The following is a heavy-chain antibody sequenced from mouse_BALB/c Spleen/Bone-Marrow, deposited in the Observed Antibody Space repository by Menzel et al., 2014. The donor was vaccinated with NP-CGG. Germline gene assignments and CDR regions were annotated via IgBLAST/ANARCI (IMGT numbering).Heavy chain of an antibody. D-gene: IGHD2-1*01. Sequence: EVKLVESGGGLVQPGGSLKPSCAASGFTFSSYTMSWVRQTPEKRLEWVAYISNGGGSTYYPDTVKGRFTISRDNAKNTLYLQMSSLKSEDTAMYYCARQIYFPYFDYWGQGTTLTVSS. CDR1: GFTFSSYT. V-gene: IGHV5-12-2*01. CDR2: ISNGGGST. CDR3: ARQIYFPYFDY. J-gene: IGHJ2*01.